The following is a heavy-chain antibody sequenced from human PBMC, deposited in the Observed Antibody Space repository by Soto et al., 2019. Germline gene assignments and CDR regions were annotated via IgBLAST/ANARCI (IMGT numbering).Heavy chain of an antibody. CDR3: AKDHLTTTVTTVGY. D-gene: IGHD4-17*01. V-gene: IGHV3-30*18. Sequence: QVQLVESGGGVVQPGRSLRLSCAASGFTFSNYGMHWVRQAPGKGLEWVAVISYHGSDKYYADSVKGRFTTSRDNSKNTLYLQRDSLRAEDTAVYYCAKDHLTTTVTTVGYWGQGTLVTVSS. J-gene: IGHJ4*02. CDR2: ISYHGSDK. CDR1: GFTFSNYG.